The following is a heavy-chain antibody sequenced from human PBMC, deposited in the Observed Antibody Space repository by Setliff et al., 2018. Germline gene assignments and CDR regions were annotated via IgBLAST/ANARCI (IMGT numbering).Heavy chain of an antibody. CDR2: IYLCGSA. V-gene: IGHV4-4*07. Sequence: SETLSLTCTVSGGSISSYYWSWIRQPAGKGLEWIGHIYLCGSANYNPSPKSRVTMSIDTSKNQFSLKLNSVTAADMAVDYCAREQGLGSPGYDYMDVWAKGTTGTV. D-gene: IGHD3-16*01. CDR1: GGSISSYY. CDR3: AREQGLGSPGYDYMDV. J-gene: IGHJ6*03.